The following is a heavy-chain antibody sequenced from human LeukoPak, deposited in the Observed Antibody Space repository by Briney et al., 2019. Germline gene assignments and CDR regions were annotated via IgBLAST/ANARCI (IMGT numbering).Heavy chain of an antibody. J-gene: IGHJ6*02. CDR3: ARRYCSGGSCYTRYYGMDV. V-gene: IGHV3-21*04. CDR2: ISSSSNYI. Sequence: GGSLRLSCAASGFTFSSYSMNWVRQAPGKGLEWVSSISSSSNYIYYADSVKGRFTISRDNAKSSLYLQMNSLRVEDTAAYYCARRYCSGGSCYTRYYGMDVWGQGSTVTVSS. D-gene: IGHD2-15*01. CDR1: GFTFSSYS.